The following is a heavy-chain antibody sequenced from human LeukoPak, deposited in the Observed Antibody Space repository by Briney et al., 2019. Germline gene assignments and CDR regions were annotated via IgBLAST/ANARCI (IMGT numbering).Heavy chain of an antibody. J-gene: IGHJ4*02. V-gene: IGHV1-46*01. D-gene: IGHD1-14*01. CDR3: ARAQPGRFLTRE. CDR1: GYTFTSYY. Sequence: ASVKVSCKASGYTFTSYYMHWVRQAPGQGLEWMGIINPSGGSTSYAQKFQGRVTMTRDTSTSTVYMGLSSLRSEDTAVYYCARAQPGRFLTREWGQGTLVTVSS. CDR2: INPSGGST.